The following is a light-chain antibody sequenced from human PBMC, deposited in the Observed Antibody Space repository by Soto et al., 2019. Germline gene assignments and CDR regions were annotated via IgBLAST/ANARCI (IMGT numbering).Light chain of an antibody. CDR1: QGISNW. Sequence: DIQMTQSPSSVSASVGDRVTTTCRATQGISNWLAWYQQRPGQAPKLLIYAATSLQDGVPLRFSGSGSGADFTLTISALQPEDFATYYCQQANSLPLTFGGGTKV. CDR3: QQANSLPLT. V-gene: IGKV1-12*01. CDR2: AAT. J-gene: IGKJ4*01.